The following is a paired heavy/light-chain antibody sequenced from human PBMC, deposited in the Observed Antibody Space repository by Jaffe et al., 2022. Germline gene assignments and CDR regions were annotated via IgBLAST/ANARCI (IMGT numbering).Heavy chain of an antibody. V-gene: IGHV3-21*01. Sequence: EVQLVESGGGLVKPGGSLRLSCAASGFTFSSYSMNWVRQAPGKGLEWVSSISSSSSYIYYADSVKGRFTISRDNAKNSLYLQMNSLRAEDTAVYYCAREAPGGLGLHLGELSLIHYFDYWGQGTLVTVSS. CDR2: ISSSSSYI. CDR1: GFTFSSYS. J-gene: IGHJ4*02. D-gene: IGHD3-16*02. CDR3: AREAPGGLGLHLGELSLIHYFDY.
Light chain of an antibody. Sequence: DIQMTQSPSTLSASVGDRVTITCRASQSISSWLAWYQQKPGKAPKLLIYKASSLESGVPSRFSGSGSGTEFTLTISSLQPDDFATYYCQQYNSYSPWAFGQGTKVEIK. CDR3: QQYNSYSPWA. J-gene: IGKJ1*01. CDR2: KAS. CDR1: QSISSW. V-gene: IGKV1-5*03.